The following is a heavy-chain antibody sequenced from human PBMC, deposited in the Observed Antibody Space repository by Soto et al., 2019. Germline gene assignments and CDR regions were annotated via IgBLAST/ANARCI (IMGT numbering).Heavy chain of an antibody. CDR2: IYYSGST. Sequence: SETLSLTCTVSGGSISSSSYYWGWIRQPPGKGLEWIGSIYYSGSTYYNPSLKSRVTISVDTSKNQFSLKLSSVTAADTAVYYCARDSSGWYVIDYWGQGTLVTVSS. J-gene: IGHJ4*02. D-gene: IGHD6-19*01. CDR1: GGSISSSSYY. CDR3: ARDSSGWYVIDY. V-gene: IGHV4-39*02.